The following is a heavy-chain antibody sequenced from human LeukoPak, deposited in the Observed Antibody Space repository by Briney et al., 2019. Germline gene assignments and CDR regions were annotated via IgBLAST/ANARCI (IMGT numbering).Heavy chain of an antibody. Sequence: PSQTLSLTCTVSGGSISSGSYYWRWLRQPAGRGLEGIGRIYTSGSTNYNPSLKSRVTISVDTSKNQFSLKLSSVTAADTAVYYCARQPRMATFDYWGQGTLVTVSS. CDR1: GGSISSGSYY. CDR3: ARQPRMATFDY. CDR2: IYTSGST. J-gene: IGHJ4*02. V-gene: IGHV4-61*02. D-gene: IGHD5-24*01.